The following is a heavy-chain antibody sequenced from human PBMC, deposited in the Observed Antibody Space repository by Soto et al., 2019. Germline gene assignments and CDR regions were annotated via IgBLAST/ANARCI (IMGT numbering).Heavy chain of an antibody. CDR3: ARDARGYEAPIDY. J-gene: IGHJ4*02. CDR1: GYTFTGYY. Sequence: QVQLVQSGAEVKKPGASVKVSCKASGYTFTGYYMHWVRQAPGQGLEWMGCINTNSGGTNYAQKFQGWVTMTRDTSISTAYMELSRRRSDDTAVYYCARDARGYEAPIDYWGQGTLVTVSS. D-gene: IGHD1-1*01. V-gene: IGHV1-2*04. CDR2: INTNSGGT.